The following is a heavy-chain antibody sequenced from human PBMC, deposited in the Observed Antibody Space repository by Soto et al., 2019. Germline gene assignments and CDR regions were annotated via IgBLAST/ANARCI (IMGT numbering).Heavy chain of an antibody. CDR2: IWYDGSNK. CDR1: GFTFSSYG. Sequence: GGSLRLSCAASGFTFSSYGMHWVRPVPGKGLEWVAVIWYDGSNKYYADSVKGRFTISRDNSKNTLYLQMNSLRAEDTAVYYCARERSEDGYNPHYWGQGTLVTVSS. D-gene: IGHD5-12*01. CDR3: ARERSEDGYNPHY. J-gene: IGHJ4*02. V-gene: IGHV3-33*01.